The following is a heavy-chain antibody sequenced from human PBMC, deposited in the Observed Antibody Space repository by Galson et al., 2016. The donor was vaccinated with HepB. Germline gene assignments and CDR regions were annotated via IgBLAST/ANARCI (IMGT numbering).Heavy chain of an antibody. V-gene: IGHV1-46*04. J-gene: IGHJ4*02. CDR1: GYTFGGYH. CDR3: AGETSATQSFDY. Sequence: SVKVSCKASGYTFGGYHIHWVRQAPDQGLEWVGIITPSTGATSYAQKLRGRVTMTRDTSATTVYMELSRLGSEDTAIYFCAGETSATQSFDYWGQGALVTVSS. CDR2: ITPSTGAT.